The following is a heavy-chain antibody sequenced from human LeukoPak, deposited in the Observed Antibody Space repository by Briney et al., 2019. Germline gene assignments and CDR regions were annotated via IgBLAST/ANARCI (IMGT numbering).Heavy chain of an antibody. CDR1: GGSISSYY. Sequence: KPSETLSLTCTVSGGSISSYYWSWIRQPPGKGLEWIGYIYYSGSTNYNPSLKSRVTISVDTSKNQFSLKLSSVTAADTAVYYCAREVGALYYFDYWGQGTLVTVSS. D-gene: IGHD1-26*01. J-gene: IGHJ4*02. CDR2: IYYSGST. CDR3: AREVGALYYFDY. V-gene: IGHV4-59*01.